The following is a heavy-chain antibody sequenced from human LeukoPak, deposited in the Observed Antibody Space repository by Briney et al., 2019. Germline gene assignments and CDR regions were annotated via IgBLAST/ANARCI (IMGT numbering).Heavy chain of an antibody. Sequence: GGSLRLSCAASGFTFRTYAMHWVRQAPGKGLEWVAVISSDGSNAYYADSVKGRFTISRDNSKNTLYLQLRSPGTEDTAMYYCAKVGGSSVVVATASFDCWGQGTLVTVSS. CDR1: GFTFRTYA. J-gene: IGHJ4*02. V-gene: IGHV3-30-3*01. CDR3: AKVGGSSVVVATASFDC. D-gene: IGHD2-15*01. CDR2: ISSDGSNA.